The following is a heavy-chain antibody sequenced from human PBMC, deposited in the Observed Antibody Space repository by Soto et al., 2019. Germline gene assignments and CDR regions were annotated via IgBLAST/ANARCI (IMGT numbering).Heavy chain of an antibody. CDR3: ARLDAYNSFDS. CDR1: GDSISSDGYY. D-gene: IGHD2-2*01. J-gene: IGHJ4*02. CDR2: IFDNGAT. V-gene: IGHV4-30-2*01. Sequence: SETLSLTCAVSGDSISSDGYYWSWVRQPPGKGLEWMGYIFDNGATFYNPSLESRVTISVDRSKNHFSLRLTSLTAADTAMYYCARLDAYNSFDSWGQGTLVTVSS.